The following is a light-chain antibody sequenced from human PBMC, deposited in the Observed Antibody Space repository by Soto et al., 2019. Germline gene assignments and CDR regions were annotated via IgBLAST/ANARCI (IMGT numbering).Light chain of an antibody. J-gene: IGKJ1*01. CDR3: QQYYSYPWT. Sequence: AIRMTQSPSSLSASTGDRVTITCRASQGISSYLAWYQQKPGKAPKLLIYAASTLQSGVPSRFSGSGSGTAFTLTNSCLQSEDFATYYCQQYYSYPWTFGQGTKVEIK. CDR2: AAS. CDR1: QGISSY. V-gene: IGKV1-8*01.